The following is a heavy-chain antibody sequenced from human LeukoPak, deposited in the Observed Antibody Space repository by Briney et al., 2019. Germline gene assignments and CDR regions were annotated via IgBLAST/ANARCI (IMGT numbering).Heavy chain of an antibody. J-gene: IGHJ4*02. Sequence: PGGSLRLSCAASGFTFSSYGMHWVRQAPGKGLEWVAVIWFDGSNKYYADSVKGRFTISRDSSKNTLYLQLNSLKAEDTAVYYCARDRNDGADSFYFDYWGQETLVTVSS. V-gene: IGHV3-33*01. CDR3: ARDRNDGADSFYFDY. D-gene: IGHD1-1*01. CDR2: IWFDGSNK. CDR1: GFTFSSYG.